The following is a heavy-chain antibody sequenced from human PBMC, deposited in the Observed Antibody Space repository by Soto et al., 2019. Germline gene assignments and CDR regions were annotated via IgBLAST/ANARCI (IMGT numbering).Heavy chain of an antibody. V-gene: IGHV3-21*01. CDR3: ARCQYSSSWYDGDFDY. CDR2: ISSSSSYI. CDR1: GFTFSSYS. Sequence: GGPRLSCAASGFTFSSYSMNWVRQPPGKGLEWVSSISSSSSYIYYADSVKGRFTISRDNAKNSLYLQMNSLRAEDTAVYYCARCQYSSSWYDGDFDYWGQGTLVTVSS. D-gene: IGHD6-13*01. J-gene: IGHJ4*02.